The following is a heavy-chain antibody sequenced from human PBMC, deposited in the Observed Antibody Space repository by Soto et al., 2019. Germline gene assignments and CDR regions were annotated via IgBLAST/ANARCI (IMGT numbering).Heavy chain of an antibody. Sequence: PSETLSLTCTVSGGSISSYYWSWIRQHPGKGLEWIGYIYYSGSTYYNPSLKSRVTISVDTSKNQFSLKLSSVTAADTAVYYCARAGIAAAGSYYMDVWGKGTTVTVSS. D-gene: IGHD6-13*01. V-gene: IGHV4-59*06. CDR2: IYYSGST. CDR1: GGSISSYY. CDR3: ARAGIAAAGSYYMDV. J-gene: IGHJ6*03.